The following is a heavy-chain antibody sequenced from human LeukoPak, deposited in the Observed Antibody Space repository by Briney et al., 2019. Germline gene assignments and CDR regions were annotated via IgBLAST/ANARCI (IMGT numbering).Heavy chain of an antibody. CDR3: ARHRSDYGDSYYYYYGMDV. D-gene: IGHD4-17*01. Sequence: GESLKISCKGSGYSFTSYWIGWVRQMPGKGLEWMGITNRGDSDTRYSPSFQGQVTISADKSISTAYLQWSSLKASDTAMYYCARHRSDYGDSYYYYYGMDVWGQGTTVTVSS. CDR1: GYSFTSYW. CDR2: TNRGDSDT. V-gene: IGHV5-51*01. J-gene: IGHJ6*02.